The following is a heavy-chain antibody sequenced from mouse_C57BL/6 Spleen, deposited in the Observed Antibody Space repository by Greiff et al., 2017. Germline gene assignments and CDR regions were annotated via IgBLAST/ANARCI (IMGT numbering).Heavy chain of an antibody. Sequence: DVMLVESGGDLVKPGGSLKLSCAASGFTFSSYGMSWVRQTPDKRLEWVATISSGGSYTYYPDSGKGRFTISRDNAKNTLYLQMSSLKSEDTAMYYCARDGGGDYWGQGTTLTVSS. D-gene: IGHD1-2*01. CDR1: GFTFSSYG. CDR3: ARDGGGDY. J-gene: IGHJ2*01. CDR2: ISSGGSYT. V-gene: IGHV5-6*02.